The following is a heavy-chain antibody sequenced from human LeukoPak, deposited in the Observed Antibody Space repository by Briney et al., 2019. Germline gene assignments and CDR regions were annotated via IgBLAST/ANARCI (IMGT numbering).Heavy chain of an antibody. V-gene: IGHV4-59*01. CDR2: IYYSGST. J-gene: IGHJ6*03. CDR1: GGSISSYY. CDR3: ARRMSSSTSLYYYYMDV. Sequence: NPSETLSLTCTVSGGSISSYYWSWIRQPPGKGLEWIGYIYYSGSTNYNPSLKSRVTISVDTSKNQFSPKLSSVTAADTAVYYCARRMSSSTSLYYYYMDVWGKGTTVTVSS. D-gene: IGHD2-2*01.